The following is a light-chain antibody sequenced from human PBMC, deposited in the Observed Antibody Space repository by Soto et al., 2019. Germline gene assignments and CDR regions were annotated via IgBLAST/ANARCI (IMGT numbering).Light chain of an antibody. CDR1: SSDVGSYNL. J-gene: IGLJ1*01. CDR3: CSYAGSSPYV. V-gene: IGLV2-23*01. CDR2: EGS. Sequence: QSVLTQPASVSGSLGQSITISCTGTSSDVGSYNLVSWYQQHPGKAPKLMIYEGSKRPSGVSNRFSGSKSGNTASLTISGLQAEDEADYYCCSYAGSSPYVFGTGTKVTVL.